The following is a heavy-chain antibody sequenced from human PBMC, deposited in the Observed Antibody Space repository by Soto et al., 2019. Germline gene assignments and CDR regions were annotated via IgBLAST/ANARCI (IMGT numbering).Heavy chain of an antibody. V-gene: IGHV1-24*01. CDR3: TTYHGDYNFDH. Sequence: QVQLVQSGAEVKKPGASVKVSCKVSGYTLNEVAMHWVRQAPGKGLEWLGGIDPDEAETIYAQHFQGRVTMTEDTSTDTVYMELSSLRSEDMAVYFCTTYHGDYNFDHWGQGTLVTVSS. D-gene: IGHD4-17*01. CDR2: IDPDEAET. J-gene: IGHJ5*02. CDR1: GYTLNEVA.